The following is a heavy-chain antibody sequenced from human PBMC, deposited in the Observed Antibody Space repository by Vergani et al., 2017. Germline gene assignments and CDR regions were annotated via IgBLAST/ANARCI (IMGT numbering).Heavy chain of an antibody. V-gene: IGHV3-21*01. CDR2: ISSSSSYI. Sequence: EVQLVESGGGLVQPGGSLRLSCAASGFTFSSYSMNWVRQAPGKGLEWVASISSSSSYIYYADSVKGRVTISRENAKNSLYLQMNSLRAEDTAVYYCARYDSSGYYHKNVGFDFWGQGTLVTVSS. CDR3: ARYDSSGYYHKNVGFDF. J-gene: IGHJ4*02. D-gene: IGHD3-22*01. CDR1: GFTFSSYS.